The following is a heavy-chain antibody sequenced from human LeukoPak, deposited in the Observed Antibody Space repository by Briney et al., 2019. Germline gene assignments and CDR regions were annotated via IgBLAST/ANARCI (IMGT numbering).Heavy chain of an antibody. Sequence: PSETPSLTCTVSGGSVSSGSYYWSWIRQPPGKGLEWIGYIYYSGSTNYNPSLKSRVTISVDTSKNQFSLKLSSVTAADTAVYYCARFPPEDSYYDYVWGSQLLTYWGQGTLVTVSS. J-gene: IGHJ4*02. CDR3: ARFPPEDSYYDYVWGSQLLTY. CDR1: GGSVSSGSYY. CDR2: IYYSGST. V-gene: IGHV4-61*01. D-gene: IGHD3-16*01.